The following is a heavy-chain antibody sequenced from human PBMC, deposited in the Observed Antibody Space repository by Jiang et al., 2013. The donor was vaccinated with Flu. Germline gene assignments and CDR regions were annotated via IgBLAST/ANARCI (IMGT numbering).Heavy chain of an antibody. CDR3: AREGHSGSYWVRYYYYGMDV. D-gene: IGHD1-26*01. V-gene: IGHV3-7*01. CDR1: GFTFSSYW. CDR2: IKQDGSEK. Sequence: LLESGGGLVQPGGSLRLSCAASGFTFSSYWMSWVRQAPGKGLEWVANIKQDGSEKYYVDSVKGRFTISRDNAKNSLYLQMNSLRAEDTAVYYCAREGHSGSYWVRYYYYGMDVWGQGTTVTVSS. J-gene: IGHJ6*02.